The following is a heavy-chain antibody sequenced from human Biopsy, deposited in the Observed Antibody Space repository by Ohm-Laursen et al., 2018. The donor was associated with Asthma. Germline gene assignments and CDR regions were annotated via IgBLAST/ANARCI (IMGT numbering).Heavy chain of an antibody. Sequence: SLRLSCAASGISFRNYGMHWVRQAPGKGLEWVALLSSDGANEYYADSVKGRFTISRDNSKNTLYLQMNSLRAEDTAVYYCARDFYDSSGYLHFDYWGQGTLVTVSS. D-gene: IGHD3-22*01. V-gene: IGHV3-30*03. CDR3: ARDFYDSSGYLHFDY. CDR1: GISFRNYG. CDR2: LSSDGANE. J-gene: IGHJ4*02.